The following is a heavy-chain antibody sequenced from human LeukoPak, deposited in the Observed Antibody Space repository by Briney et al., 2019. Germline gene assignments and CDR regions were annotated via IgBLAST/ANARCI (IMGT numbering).Heavy chain of an antibody. J-gene: IGHJ4*02. Sequence: QTGGSLRLSCAASGNYWMHWVRQAPGKGLVWVSHINSDGSWTSYADSVKGRFTISKDNAKNTVYLQMNNLRAEDTAVYYCVSFYEAYWGXGTLVTVSS. CDR2: INSDGSWT. V-gene: IGHV3-74*01. CDR1: GNYW. D-gene: IGHD2/OR15-2a*01. CDR3: VSFYEAY.